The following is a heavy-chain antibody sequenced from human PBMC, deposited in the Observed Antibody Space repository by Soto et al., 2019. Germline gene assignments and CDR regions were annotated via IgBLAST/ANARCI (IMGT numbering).Heavy chain of an antibody. V-gene: IGHV4-39*02. J-gene: IGHJ6*02. CDR3: ARDKGWGAARSSRGVYYYGMDV. CDR2: IYYSGST. D-gene: IGHD6-6*01. Sequence: TSETLSLTCTVSGGSTSSSSYYWGWIRQPPGKGLEWIGSIYYSGSTYYNPSLKSRVTISVDTSKNQFSLKLSSVTAADTAVYYCARDKGWGAARSSRGVYYYGMDVWGQGTTVT. CDR1: GGSTSSSSYY.